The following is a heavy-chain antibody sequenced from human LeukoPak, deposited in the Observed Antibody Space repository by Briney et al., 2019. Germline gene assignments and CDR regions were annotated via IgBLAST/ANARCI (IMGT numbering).Heavy chain of an antibody. Sequence: SETLSLTCTVSGGSISSSSFSWSWLLQPPGKGLEWIGYIYYSGSTNYNPSLKSRVTISVDTSKNQFSLKLSSVTAADTAVYYCARVTKHPYYYDSSGYYQTYYYYYMDVWGKGTTVTVSS. D-gene: IGHD3-22*01. CDR2: IYYSGST. CDR1: GGSISSSSFS. J-gene: IGHJ6*03. V-gene: IGHV4-61*01. CDR3: ARVTKHPYYYDSSGYYQTYYYYYMDV.